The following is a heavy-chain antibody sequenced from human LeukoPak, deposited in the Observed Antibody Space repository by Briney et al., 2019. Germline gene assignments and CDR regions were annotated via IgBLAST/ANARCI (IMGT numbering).Heavy chain of an antibody. V-gene: IGHV4-39*07. CDR3: ARGVSGWYYYYYYMDV. CDR1: GGSISSSNYY. Sequence: SETLSLTCTVSGGSISSSNYYWGWIRQPPGKGLEWIGSIYYSGSTYYNPSLKSRVTISVDTSKNQFSLKLSSVTAADTAVYYCARGVSGWYYYYYYMDVWGKGTTVTVSS. J-gene: IGHJ6*03. D-gene: IGHD6-19*01. CDR2: IYYSGST.